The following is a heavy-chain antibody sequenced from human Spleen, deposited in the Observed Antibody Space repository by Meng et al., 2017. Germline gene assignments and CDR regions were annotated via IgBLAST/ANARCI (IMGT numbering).Heavy chain of an antibody. CDR1: GFTFSNAY. J-gene: IGHJ4*02. D-gene: IGHD5-12*01. V-gene: IGHV3-15*01. CDR2: IKSKPDGETI. Sequence: EVQLVESGGGLVKPGGSLRLSGEGSGFTFSNAYMTWVRQVPGKRLEWVGRIKSKPDGETIDYAAPVKGRFTISRDDSKNTVYLQMNSLKTEDTAVYYCSGHIDYWGQGTLVTVSS. CDR3: SGHIDY.